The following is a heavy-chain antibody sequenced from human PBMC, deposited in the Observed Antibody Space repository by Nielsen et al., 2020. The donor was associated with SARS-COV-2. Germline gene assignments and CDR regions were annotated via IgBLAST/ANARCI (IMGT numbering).Heavy chain of an antibody. CDR1: GFTFGDST. Sequence: GESLKISCAVSGFTFGDSTIHWIRQASGKGLQWVGRIRSKAHTYATAYDPSVKGRFTISRDNAKNSLYLQMNSLRAEDTALYYCANLPQDGYNNDYWGQGTLVTVSS. V-gene: IGHV3-73*01. D-gene: IGHD5-24*01. CDR2: IRSKAHTYAT. CDR3: ANLPQDGYNNDY. J-gene: IGHJ4*02.